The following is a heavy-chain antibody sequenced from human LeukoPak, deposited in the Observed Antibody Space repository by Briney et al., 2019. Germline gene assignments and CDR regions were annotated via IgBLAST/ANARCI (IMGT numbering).Heavy chain of an antibody. CDR3: ARDPATMIYNAFDI. D-gene: IGHD2-8*01. Sequence: ASVKVSCKASGYTFTGYYMHWVRQAPGQGLEWMGWINPNSGGTNYAQKFQGRVTMTRDTSISTAYMELSRLRSDDTAVYYCARDPATMIYNAFDIWGQGTMVTVSS. V-gene: IGHV1-2*02. J-gene: IGHJ3*02. CDR2: INPNSGGT. CDR1: GYTFTGYY.